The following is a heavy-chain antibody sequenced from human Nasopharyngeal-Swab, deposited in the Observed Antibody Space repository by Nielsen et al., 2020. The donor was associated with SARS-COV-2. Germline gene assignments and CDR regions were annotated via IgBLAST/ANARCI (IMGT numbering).Heavy chain of an antibody. CDR1: GFTFSSYA. D-gene: IGHD2/OR15-2a*01. CDR3: ARGRGSSTSMIGY. J-gene: IGHJ4*02. Sequence: GESLKISCAASGFTFSSYAMHWVRQAPGKGLEWVAVISYDGSNKYYADSVKGRFTISRDNAKSTLYLEMNSLRAEDTAVYYCARGRGSSTSMIGYWGQGTLVTVSS. V-gene: IGHV3-30-3*01. CDR2: ISYDGSNK.